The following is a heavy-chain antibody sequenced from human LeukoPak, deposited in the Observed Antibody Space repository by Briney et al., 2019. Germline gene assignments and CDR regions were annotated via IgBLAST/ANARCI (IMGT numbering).Heavy chain of an antibody. D-gene: IGHD6-19*01. Sequence: GGSLRLSCAASGFTFSNYNMHWVRKAPGKGLEYVSAISSHGGSTYYANSVKGRFTISRDNSKNTLYLQMGSLRAEDMAVYYCAVAHISGYYDYWGQGTLVTVSS. CDR1: GFTFSNYN. CDR3: AVAHISGYYDY. J-gene: IGHJ4*02. V-gene: IGHV3-64*01. CDR2: ISSHGGST.